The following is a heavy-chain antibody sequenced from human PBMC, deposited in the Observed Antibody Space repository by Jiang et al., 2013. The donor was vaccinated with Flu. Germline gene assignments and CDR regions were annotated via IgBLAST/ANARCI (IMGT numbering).Heavy chain of an antibody. V-gene: IGHV3-15*01. CDR3: TTMRQASFDY. Sequence: VQLLESGGGLVKPGGSLRLSCAASGFSFNHAWMSWVRQTPGKGLEWVGRIKSKSDGGTADYSAPVKGRFTISRDDSRNTLSLQMDSLKTEDTAVYYCTTMRQASFDYWGQGTLVTVSS. J-gene: IGHJ4*02. CDR2: IKSKSDGGTA. CDR1: GFSFNHAW.